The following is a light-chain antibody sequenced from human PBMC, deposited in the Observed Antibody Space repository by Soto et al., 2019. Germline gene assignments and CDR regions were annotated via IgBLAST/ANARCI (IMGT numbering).Light chain of an antibody. J-gene: IGLJ1*01. CDR3: HSFRVSHLYV. Sequence: QSVLSQPASVSGSPGQTITISCTGTSTDVGGYNAVSWYQHHPGRAPKLIIYEVTHRPSGVSDRFSASKSGNTASLTISGFQAEDEADYYCHSFRVSHLYVFGTGTKVNVL. V-gene: IGLV2-14*01. CDR1: STDVGGYNA. CDR2: EVT.